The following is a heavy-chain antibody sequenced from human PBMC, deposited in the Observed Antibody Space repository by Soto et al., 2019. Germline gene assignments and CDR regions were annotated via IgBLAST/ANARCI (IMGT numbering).Heavy chain of an antibody. CDR3: AKAGDWNYVFDF. V-gene: IGHV3-74*01. Sequence: EVRLVESGGGQVHPGGSLRLSCAASGFSFTHYRIHWVRQVPGKGLEWVCRVNADGSSTNYAGFAKGRFTISRDNSKNTAYLEMNNLGADDTALYYCAKAGDWNYVFDFWGQGTSVIVSS. CDR2: VNADGSST. D-gene: IGHD1-7*01. CDR1: GFSFTHYR. J-gene: IGHJ4*02.